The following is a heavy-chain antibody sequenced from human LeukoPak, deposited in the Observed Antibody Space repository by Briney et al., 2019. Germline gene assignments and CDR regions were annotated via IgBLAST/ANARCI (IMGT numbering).Heavy chain of an antibody. J-gene: IGHJ6*02. CDR1: GYTFTSYD. V-gene: IGHV1-8*01. Sequence: ASVKVSCKASGYTFTSYDINWVRQATGQGLEWMGWMNPNSGNTGYAQKFQGRVTMTRSTSISTAYMELSSLRSEDTAVYYCARGRTNYDFWSGYYTGYYYYGMDVWGQGTTVTVSS. CDR3: ARGRTNYDFWSGYYTGYYYYGMDV. D-gene: IGHD3-3*01. CDR2: MNPNSGNT.